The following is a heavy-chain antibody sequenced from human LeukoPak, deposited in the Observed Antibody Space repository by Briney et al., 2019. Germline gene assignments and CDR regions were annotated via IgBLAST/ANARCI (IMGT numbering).Heavy chain of an antibody. CDR3: ARTGSGSYPGWFDP. CDR2: INTNTGNP. Sequence: ASVKVSCKASGYTFTSYAMNWVRQAPGQGLEWMGWINTNTGNPTYAQGFTGRFVFSLDTSVSTAYLQISSLKAEDTAVYYCARTGSGSYPGWFDPWGQGTLVTVSS. D-gene: IGHD1-26*01. CDR1: GYTFTSYA. V-gene: IGHV7-4-1*02. J-gene: IGHJ5*02.